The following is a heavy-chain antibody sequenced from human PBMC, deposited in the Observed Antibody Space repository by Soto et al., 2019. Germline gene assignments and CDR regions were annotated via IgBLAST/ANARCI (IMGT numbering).Heavy chain of an antibody. CDR2: IYYSGST. Sequence: QLQLQESGPGLVKPSETLSLTCTVSGGSISSSSYYWGWIRQPPGKGLEWIGSIYYSGSTYYNPSLKSRVTISVDTSKNQFSLKLSSVTAADTSVYYCARHLLARVETTVTVYYYGMDVW. CDR1: GGSISSSSYY. CDR3: ARHLLARVETTVTVYYYGMDV. D-gene: IGHD4-17*01. J-gene: IGHJ6*01. V-gene: IGHV4-39*01.